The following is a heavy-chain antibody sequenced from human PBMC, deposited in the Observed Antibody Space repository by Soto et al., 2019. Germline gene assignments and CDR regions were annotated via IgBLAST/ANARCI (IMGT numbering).Heavy chain of an antibody. CDR1: GGSINNHY. CDR2: IYYTGST. J-gene: IGHJ4*02. V-gene: IGHV4-59*11. Sequence: QVHLQESGPGLVKSSETLSLTCTVSGGSINNHYWSWIRQPPGEGLEWNGYIYYTGSTNYNPSLKSRVTMSVDTSKNQFSLNLASLTAADTAIYYCARANWYSEYWGQGTLVTVSS. CDR3: ARANWYSEY. D-gene: IGHD7-27*01.